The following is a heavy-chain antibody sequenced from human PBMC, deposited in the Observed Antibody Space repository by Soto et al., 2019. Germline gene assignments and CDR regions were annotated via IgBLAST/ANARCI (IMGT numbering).Heavy chain of an antibody. CDR1: GGSIYRSGYY. V-gene: IGHV4-39*01. CDR3: GKVLVGATGHTDSDS. Sequence: PSETLSLTCTVSGGSIYRSGYYWGWIRQSPGRGLEWIGNIDYNGVTYSNPSLKSRVTISRDTSKNQFSLKLTSVTAADTALYYCGKVLVGATGHTDSDSLGPGTLVTVSS. J-gene: IGHJ4*02. D-gene: IGHD2-15*01. CDR2: IDYNGVT.